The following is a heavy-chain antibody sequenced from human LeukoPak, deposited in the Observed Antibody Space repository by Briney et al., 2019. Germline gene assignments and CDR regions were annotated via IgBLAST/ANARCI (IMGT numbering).Heavy chain of an antibody. CDR3: ARVQPNWFDP. V-gene: IGHV4-61*02. CDR2: IYTSGST. J-gene: IGHJ5*02. Sequence: SETLSLTCTVSGDSISSSSSYWSWIRQPAGKGLEWIGRIYTSGSTNYNPSLKSRVTMSVDTSKNQFSLKLSSVTAADTAVYYCARVQPNWFDPWGQGTLVTVSS. D-gene: IGHD6-13*01. CDR1: GDSISSSSSY.